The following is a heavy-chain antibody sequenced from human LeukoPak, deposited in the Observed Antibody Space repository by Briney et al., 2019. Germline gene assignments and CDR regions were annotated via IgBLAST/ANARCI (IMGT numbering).Heavy chain of an antibody. CDR1: SGSISSYY. Sequence: KPSETLSLTCTVSSGSISSYYWSWIRQPPGKGLEWIGYIYYSGSTNYNPSLKSRVTISVDTSKNQFSLKLSSVTAADTAVYYCARVDSSGWYWFDPWGQGTLVTVSS. CDR3: ARVDSSGWYWFDP. CDR2: IYYSGST. V-gene: IGHV4-59*01. D-gene: IGHD6-19*01. J-gene: IGHJ5*02.